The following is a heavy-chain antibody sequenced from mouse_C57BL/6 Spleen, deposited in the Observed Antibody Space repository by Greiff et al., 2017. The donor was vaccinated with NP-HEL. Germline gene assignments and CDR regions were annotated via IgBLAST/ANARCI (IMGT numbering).Heavy chain of an antibody. CDR3: ARRYGGSDC. D-gene: IGHD1-1*01. Sequence: VQLQQPGAELVMPGASVKLSCKASGYTFTSYWMHWVKQRPGQGLEWIGEIDPSDSYTNYNQKFKGKSTLTVDKSSSTAYMQLSSLTSEDSAVYYCARRYGGSDCWGQGTTLTVSS. V-gene: IGHV1-69*01. CDR2: IDPSDSYT. J-gene: IGHJ2*01. CDR1: GYTFTSYW.